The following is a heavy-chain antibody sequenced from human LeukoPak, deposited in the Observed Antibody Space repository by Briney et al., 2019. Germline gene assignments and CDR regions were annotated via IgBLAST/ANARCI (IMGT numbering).Heavy chain of an antibody. CDR2: INPNSGGP. Sequence: VASVKVSCKASGYTFTGYFLHWVRQAPGQGPEWMGWINPNSGGPNYAREFQGRVTMTRDTSISTAYMELSSLRSDDTAVYYCARICTSGSFYCYWGQGTLVTVSS. CDR1: GYTFTGYF. CDR3: ARICTSGSFYCY. V-gene: IGHV1-2*02. D-gene: IGHD3-10*01. J-gene: IGHJ4*02.